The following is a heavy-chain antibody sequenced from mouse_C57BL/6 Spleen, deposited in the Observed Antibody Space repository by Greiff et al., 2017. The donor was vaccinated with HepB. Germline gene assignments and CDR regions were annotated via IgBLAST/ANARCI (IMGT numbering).Heavy chain of an antibody. CDR2: LYPGDVGT. D-gene: IGHD1-1*01. CDR1: GYAFSSYW. CDR3: ARRDDYYGSSFSDY. Sequence: QVQLQQSGAELVKPGASVKISCKASGYAFSSYWMNWVKQRPGKGLEWIGPLYPGDVGTNYNGKFKGKATLTADKASSPAYLHLSSLTPEDCAVYFGARRDDYYGSSFSDYWGQGTSLTVSS. J-gene: IGHJ2*03. V-gene: IGHV1-80*01.